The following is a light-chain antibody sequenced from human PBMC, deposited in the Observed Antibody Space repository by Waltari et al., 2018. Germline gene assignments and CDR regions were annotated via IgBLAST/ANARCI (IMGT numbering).Light chain of an antibody. J-gene: IGKJ1*01. CDR2: HAS. CDR3: QHYLRVQVT. Sequence: SCRASQSVNGALAWYQQKPGQAPRLLIYHASNRATGIPDRFSGSGSGTDFSLTISRLGPEDFAVYYCQHYLRVQVTFGQGTKVEI. V-gene: IGKV3-20*01. CDR1: QSVNGA.